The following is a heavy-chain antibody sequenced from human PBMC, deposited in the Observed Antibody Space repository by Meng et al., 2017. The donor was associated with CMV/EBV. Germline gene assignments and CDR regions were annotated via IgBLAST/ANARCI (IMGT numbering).Heavy chain of an antibody. J-gene: IGHJ6*02. Sequence: ASVKVSCKASGYTFTSYYMHWVRQAPGQGLEWMGIINPSGGSTSYAQKFQGRVTMTRDTSTSTVYMELSSLRSEDTAVYYCASVITIFGVVSHPYDMDVWGQGTTVTVSS. CDR1: GYTFTSYY. D-gene: IGHD3-3*01. CDR3: ASVITIFGVVSHPYDMDV. V-gene: IGHV1-46*01. CDR2: INPSGGST.